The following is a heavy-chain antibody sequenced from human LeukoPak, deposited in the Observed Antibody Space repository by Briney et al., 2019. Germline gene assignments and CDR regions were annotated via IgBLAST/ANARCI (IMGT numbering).Heavy chain of an antibody. J-gene: IGHJ4*02. CDR2: INHSGSA. CDR1: GGSLSGSY. Sequence: SETLSLTCAVYGGSLSGSYWSWIRQPPGKGLEWIGEINHSGSANYNPSLKSRVTLSIDKSKNQFSLNLNSVTAADTAVYYCARARRDSGFYRVDYWGQGTLVTVSS. D-gene: IGHD3-3*01. CDR3: ARARRDSGFYRVDY. V-gene: IGHV4-34*01.